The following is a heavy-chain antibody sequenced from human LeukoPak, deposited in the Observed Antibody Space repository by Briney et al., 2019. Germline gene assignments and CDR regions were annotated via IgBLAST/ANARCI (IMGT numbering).Heavy chain of an antibody. D-gene: IGHD1-1*01. Sequence: GGSLRLSCAASGFTFTRYAMCWVRQAPGKGLEFVAIIPYDGSKQYYADSVKGRLTISRDNSKNTLYLQMDSLRGEDTAIYYCAANWNLDYWGQGIHVSVSS. CDR3: AANWNLDY. J-gene: IGHJ4*02. CDR1: GFTFTRYA. CDR2: IPYDGSKQ. V-gene: IGHV3-30*01.